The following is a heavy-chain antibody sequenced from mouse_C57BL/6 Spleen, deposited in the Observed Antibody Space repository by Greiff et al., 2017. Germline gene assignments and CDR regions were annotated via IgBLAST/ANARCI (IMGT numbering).Heavy chain of an antibody. J-gene: IGHJ1*03. CDR2: IHPNSGST. D-gene: IGHD1-1*01. CDR3: ARITTVVATWYFDV. CDR1: GYTFTSYW. Sequence: QVQLKQPGAELVKPGASVKLSCKASGYTFTSYWMHWVKQRPGQGLERIGMIHPNSGSTNYNEKFKSKATLTVDKSSSTAYMQLSSLTSEDSAVYYCARITTVVATWYFDVWGTGTTVTVSS. V-gene: IGHV1-64*01.